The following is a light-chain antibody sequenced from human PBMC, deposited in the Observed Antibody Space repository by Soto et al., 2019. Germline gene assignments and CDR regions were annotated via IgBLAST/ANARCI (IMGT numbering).Light chain of an antibody. V-gene: IGKV4-1*01. CDR2: WAS. J-gene: IGKJ4*01. CDR1: QSVSYSSNNKNF. CDR3: EQYYGAPLA. Sequence: DIVMTQSPDSLAVSLGERATINCKSSQSVSYSSNNKNFLAWYQQKPGQPPKLLIYWASTRESGVPDRFSGSGSGTDLRLSGSSREGEGVAVYWCEQYYGAPLAFGGGTKVEI.